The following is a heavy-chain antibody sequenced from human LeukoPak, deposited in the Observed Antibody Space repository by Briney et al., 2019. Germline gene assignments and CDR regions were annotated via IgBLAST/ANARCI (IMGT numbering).Heavy chain of an antibody. Sequence: GGSLRLSCAASGFTFSSYEMNWVRQAQGKGLEWVSYISSSGSTIYYADSVKGRFTISRDNAKNSLYLQMNSLRAEDTAVYYCARENYGDFDYWGQGTLVTVSS. CDR1: GFTFSSYE. D-gene: IGHD4-17*01. CDR3: ARENYGDFDY. V-gene: IGHV3-48*03. CDR2: ISSSGSTI. J-gene: IGHJ4*02.